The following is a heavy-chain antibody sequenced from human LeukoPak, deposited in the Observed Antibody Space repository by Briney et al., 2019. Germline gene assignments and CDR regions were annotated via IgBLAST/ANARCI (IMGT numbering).Heavy chain of an antibody. V-gene: IGHV1-2*02. CDR2: INPNSGDT. Sequence: ASVKVSCKASGYTFTGYYMHWVRQAPGQGLEGMGWINPNSGDTNYAQNFQGRVTMTRDTSITSAYMTRSTLRSDDTAVYFCARAPYSGSYSVISGFAYWGQGTLVTVSS. CDR1: GYTFTGYY. J-gene: IGHJ4*02. CDR3: ARAPYSGSYSVISGFAY. D-gene: IGHD1-26*01.